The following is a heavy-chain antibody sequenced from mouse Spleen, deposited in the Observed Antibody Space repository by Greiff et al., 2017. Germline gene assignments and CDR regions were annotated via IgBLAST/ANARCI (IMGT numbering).Heavy chain of an antibody. Sequence: EVQRVESGGGLVKLGGSLKLSCAASGFTFSSYAMSWVRQTPEKRLEWVATISSGGGNTYYPDSVKGRFTISRDNAKNTLYLQMSSLKSEDTAMYYCARRGTTVVPHFDYWGQGTTLTVSS. CDR1: GFTFSSYA. V-gene: IGHV5-9-3*01. CDR2: ISSGGGNT. CDR3: ARRGTTVVPHFDY. J-gene: IGHJ2*01. D-gene: IGHD1-1*01.